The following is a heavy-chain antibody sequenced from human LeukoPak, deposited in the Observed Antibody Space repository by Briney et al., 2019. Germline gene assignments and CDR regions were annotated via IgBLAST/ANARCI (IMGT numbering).Heavy chain of an antibody. V-gene: IGHV3-23*01. CDR2: ISGSGGST. J-gene: IGHJ4*02. D-gene: IGHD2-2*01. CDR1: GFTFSSYA. CDR3: AKDSGRDCSSTSCYIDY. Sequence: GGSLRLSCAASGFTFSSYAMSWVRQAPGKGLEWVSAISGSGGSTYHADSVKGRFIISRDNSKNTLYLQMNSLRAEDTAVYYCAKDSGRDCSSTSCYIDYWGQGTLVTVSS.